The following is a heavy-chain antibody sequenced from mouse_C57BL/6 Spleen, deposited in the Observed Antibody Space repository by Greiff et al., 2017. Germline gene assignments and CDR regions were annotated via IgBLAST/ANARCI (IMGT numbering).Heavy chain of an antibody. CDR2: INPNNGVT. D-gene: IGHD1-1*01. V-gene: IGHV1-26*01. CDR1: GYTFTDYY. J-gene: IGHJ4*01. CDR3: ALFISTVVDDYAMDY. Sequence: VHVKQSGPELVKPGASVKMSCKASGYTFTDYYMKWVKQSHGKSLEWIGDINPNNGVTFYNQKYKGKATLTVDKSSCTAYMQLNSRTSKDSAVYYCALFISTVVDDYAMDYWGQGTSVTVSS.